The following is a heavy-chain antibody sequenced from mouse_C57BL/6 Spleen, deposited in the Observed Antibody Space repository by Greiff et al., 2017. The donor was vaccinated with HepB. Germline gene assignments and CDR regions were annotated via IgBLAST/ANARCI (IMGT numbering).Heavy chain of an antibody. CDR1: GYSITSGYY. V-gene: IGHV3-6*01. CDR3: AGGRAY. J-gene: IGHJ3*01. D-gene: IGHD1-1*01. CDR2: ISYDGSN. Sequence: EVKLVESGPGLVKPSQSLSLTCSVTGYSITSGYYWNWIRQFPGNKLEWMGYISYDGSNNYNPSLKNRISITRDTSKNQFFLKLNSVTTEDTATYYCAGGRAYWGQGTLVTVSA.